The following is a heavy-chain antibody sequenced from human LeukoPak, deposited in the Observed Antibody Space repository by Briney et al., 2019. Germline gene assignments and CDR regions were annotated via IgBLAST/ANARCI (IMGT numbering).Heavy chain of an antibody. D-gene: IGHD3-10*01. J-gene: IGHJ4*02. CDR3: ARDYGSGSY. CDR2: IYSGGST. Sequence: PGGSLRLSCAASGFTFSSYAMSWVRQAPGKGLEWVSVIYSGGSTYYADSVKGRFTISRDNSKNTLYLQMNSLRAEDTAVYYCARDYGSGSYWGQGTLVTVSS. CDR1: GFTFSSYA. V-gene: IGHV3-53*01.